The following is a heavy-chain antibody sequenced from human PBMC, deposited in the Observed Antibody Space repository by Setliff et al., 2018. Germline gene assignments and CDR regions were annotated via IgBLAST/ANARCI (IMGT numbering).Heavy chain of an antibody. J-gene: IGHJ5*02. Sequence: ASVKVSCKTSGYTFTTYAISWMRQAPGQGLEWMGWINTNTGNPSYAQDFTGRFVFSLDTSVSTAYLQISSLKPEDTAVYYCARDLGYCSRTSCHGDWFDPWGQGTLVTVSS. CDR1: GYTFTTYA. D-gene: IGHD2-2*01. V-gene: IGHV7-4-1*02. CDR2: INTNTGNP. CDR3: ARDLGYCSRTSCHGDWFDP.